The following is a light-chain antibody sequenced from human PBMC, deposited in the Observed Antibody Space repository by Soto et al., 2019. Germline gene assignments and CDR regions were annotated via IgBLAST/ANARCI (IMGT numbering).Light chain of an antibody. CDR2: GAS. CDR1: QSVSSSY. Sequence: EIVLTQSPGTLSLAPGEGATLSCRASQSVSSSYLAWYQQKPGQAPRLLIYGASSRATGIPDRFSGSGSGTDFTLTISRLEPEDVAVYYCQQYGSSPSTFGHGTKVEI. CDR3: QQYGSSPST. J-gene: IGKJ1*01. V-gene: IGKV3-20*01.